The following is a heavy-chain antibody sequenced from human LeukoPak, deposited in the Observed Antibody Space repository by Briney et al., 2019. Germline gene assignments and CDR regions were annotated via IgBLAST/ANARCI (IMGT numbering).Heavy chain of an antibody. D-gene: IGHD2-15*01. CDR3: ASHKKYCSGGSCYFDY. J-gene: IGHJ4*02. V-gene: IGHV4-34*01. CDR2: IYHSGST. CDR1: GGSFSGYY. Sequence: SETLSLTCAVYGGSFSGYYWSWIRQPPGKGLEWIGEIYHSGSTNYNPSLKSRVTISVDKSKNQFSLKLSSVTAADTAVYYCASHKKYCSGGSCYFDYWGQGTLVTVSS.